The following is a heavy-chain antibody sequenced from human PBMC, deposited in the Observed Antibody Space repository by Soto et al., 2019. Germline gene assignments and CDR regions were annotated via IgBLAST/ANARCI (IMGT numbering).Heavy chain of an antibody. CDR3: ARDIDSFYHQDY. D-gene: IGHD1-26*01. CDR2: ISSSSSYI. CDR1: GFTFSSYS. V-gene: IGHV3-21*01. J-gene: IGHJ4*02. Sequence: GGSLRLSCAASGFTFSSYSMNWVRQAPGKGLEWVSSISSSSSYIYYADSVKGRFTISRDNAKNSLYLQMNSLRAEDTAVYYCARDIDSFYHQDYWGQGTLVTVSS.